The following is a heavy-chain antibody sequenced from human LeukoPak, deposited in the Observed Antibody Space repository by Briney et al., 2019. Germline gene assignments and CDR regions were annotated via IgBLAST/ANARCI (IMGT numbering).Heavy chain of an antibody. CDR2: IIPIFGTA. CDR3: ASGGASSHSIMDV. Sequence: GASVKVPCKASGGTFSSYAISWVRQAPGQGLEWMGGIIPIFGTANYAQKFQGSVTITTDESTSTAYMELNSLRSEDTAVYYCASGGASSHSIMDVWGKGTTVTVSS. D-gene: IGHD3-10*01. V-gene: IGHV1-69*05. J-gene: IGHJ6*03. CDR1: GGTFSSYA.